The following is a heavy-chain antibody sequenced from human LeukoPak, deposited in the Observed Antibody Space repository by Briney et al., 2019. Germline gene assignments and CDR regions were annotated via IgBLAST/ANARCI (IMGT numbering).Heavy chain of an antibody. D-gene: IGHD3-22*01. CDR1: GFTFSNYA. V-gene: IGHV3-23*01. CDR2: ISGSGGST. Sequence: PGGSLRLSCAASGFTFSNYALSWVRQAPGKGLEWVSDISGSGGSTYYADSLKGRFTISRDNAKNSLYLQMDSLRAEDTAVYYCARDRTYYYDSSASIDYWGQGTLVTVSS. J-gene: IGHJ4*02. CDR3: ARDRTYYYDSSASIDY.